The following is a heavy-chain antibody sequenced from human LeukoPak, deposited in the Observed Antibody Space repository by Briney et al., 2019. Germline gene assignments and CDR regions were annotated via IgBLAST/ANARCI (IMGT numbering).Heavy chain of an antibody. J-gene: IGHJ4*02. CDR2: FDPEDGET. CDR3: ATDSMVRGHRNFDY. V-gene: IGHV1-24*01. Sequence: ASVKVSCKVSGYTLTELSMHWVRQAPGKGLEWMGGFDPEDGETIYAQKFQGRVTMTEDTSTDTAYMELSSLRSEDTAVYYCATDSMVRGHRNFDYWGQGTLVTVSS. CDR1: GYTLTELS. D-gene: IGHD3-10*01.